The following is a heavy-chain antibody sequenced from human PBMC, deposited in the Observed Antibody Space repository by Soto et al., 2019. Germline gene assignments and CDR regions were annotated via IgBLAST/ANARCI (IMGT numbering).Heavy chain of an antibody. J-gene: IGHJ6*02. D-gene: IGHD3-22*01. CDR2: INPNSGGT. V-gene: IGHV1-2*04. CDR1: GYTFTGYY. Sequence: ASVKVSCKASGYTFTGYYMHWVRQAPGQGLEWMGWINPNSGGTNYAQKFQGWVTMTRDTSISTAYMELSRLRSDDTAVYYCARAIDRYYYYYGMHVWGQGTTVTAP. CDR3: ARAIDRYYYYYGMHV.